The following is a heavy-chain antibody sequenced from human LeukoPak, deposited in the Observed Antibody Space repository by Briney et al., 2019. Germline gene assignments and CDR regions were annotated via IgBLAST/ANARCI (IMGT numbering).Heavy chain of an antibody. Sequence: GGSLRPSCTASGFTFSNYAITWVRQAPGKGLEWVSSVSSIGISSYYADSVKGRFTISRDNSQNTLYLQMNSLRAEDTAIYYCAKDMGSRATNLDYWGQGTLVTVSS. J-gene: IGHJ4*02. V-gene: IGHV3-23*01. CDR2: VSSIGISS. CDR1: GFTFSNYA. D-gene: IGHD1-26*01. CDR3: AKDMGSRATNLDY.